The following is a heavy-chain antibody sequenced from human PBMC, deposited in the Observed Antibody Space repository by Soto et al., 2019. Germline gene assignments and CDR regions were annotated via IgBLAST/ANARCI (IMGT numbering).Heavy chain of an antibody. D-gene: IGHD2-8*01. Sequence: QVQLVELGGGVVQPGKSLRLSCVASRFTFSRHGMHWVRQAPGKGLEWVAVIWYDGSKKSYAESVKGRFTITRDNSKNTLYLQMNGLRVDDTAVYYCASGYNGSWFDYWGRGSLVTVSS. CDR1: RFTFSRHG. V-gene: IGHV3-33*01. CDR2: IWYDGSKK. J-gene: IGHJ5*01. CDR3: ASGYNGSWFDY.